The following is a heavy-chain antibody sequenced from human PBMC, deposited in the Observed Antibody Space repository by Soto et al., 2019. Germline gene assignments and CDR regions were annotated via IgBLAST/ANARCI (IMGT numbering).Heavy chain of an antibody. D-gene: IGHD3-10*01. J-gene: IGHJ4*02. CDR1: GFTFSSYA. Sequence: QVQLVESGGGVVQPGRSLRLSCAASGFTFSSYAMHWVRQAPGKGLEWVAVISYDGSNKYYADSVKSRFTISRDNSKNTLYRQMNSLRAEDTAVYYCARDPMARGVGYFDYWGQGTLVTVSS. CDR2: ISYDGSNK. CDR3: ARDPMARGVGYFDY. V-gene: IGHV3-30-3*01.